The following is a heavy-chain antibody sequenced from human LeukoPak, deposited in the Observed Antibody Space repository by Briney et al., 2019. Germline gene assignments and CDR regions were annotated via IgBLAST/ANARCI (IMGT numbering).Heavy chain of an antibody. V-gene: IGHV3-7*01. D-gene: IGHD4-17*01. Sequence: GGSLRLSCAASGFTFSSYWMSWVRQAPGKGLEWVASIKQDGGEKYYVDSVKGRFTISRDNAKNSLYLQMNSLRAEDTALYYCARAPGEGWFDPWGQGTLVTVSS. CDR2: IKQDGGEK. CDR3: ARAPGEGWFDP. CDR1: GFTFSSYW. J-gene: IGHJ5*02.